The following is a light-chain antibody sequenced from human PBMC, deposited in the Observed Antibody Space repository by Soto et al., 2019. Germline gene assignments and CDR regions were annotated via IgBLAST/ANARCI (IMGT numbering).Light chain of an antibody. J-gene: IGKJ5*01. Sequence: EIVLTQSPATLSLSPGERATLSCRASQSVSSYLASYQQKPGQDTRILLYDASSRAAGITARFSGSGSGTDFTLPISSLVHADFAVDYCRQRRDSPPITFGQGTRLEIK. CDR2: DAS. CDR1: QSVSSY. CDR3: RQRRDSPPIT. V-gene: IGKV3-11*01.